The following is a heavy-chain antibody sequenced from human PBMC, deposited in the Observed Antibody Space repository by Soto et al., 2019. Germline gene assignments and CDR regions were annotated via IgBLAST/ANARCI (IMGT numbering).Heavy chain of an antibody. CDR2: ISSSAGTI. J-gene: IGHJ6*02. V-gene: IGHV3-11*01. CDR1: GLTFSDHY. CDR3: ARAPYFGSGTYYYYALDV. Sequence: QVQLVESGGGLVKPGGSLRLSCAASGLTFSDHYMTWIRQAPGKGLEWISYISSSAGTIYYADSVKGRFTISRDNAKNSLYLQMTNLRAEDTAVYYCARAPYFGSGTYYYYALDVWGQGTTFTVSS. D-gene: IGHD3-10*01.